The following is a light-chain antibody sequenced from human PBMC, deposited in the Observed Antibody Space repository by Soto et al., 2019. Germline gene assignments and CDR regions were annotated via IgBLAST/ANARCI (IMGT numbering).Light chain of an antibody. CDR2: GAS. J-gene: IGKJ2*01. V-gene: IGKV3-15*01. CDR1: QSVSSN. CDR3: HQYDDGPYT. Sequence: EIVMTQSPATLSVSPGERATLSCRASQSVSSNVAWYQQIPGQTPRLLIYGASTRATGIPVRFSGSWSGTEFTLTISSLQSEDFAVYYCHQYDDGPYTVGQGTKVDSK.